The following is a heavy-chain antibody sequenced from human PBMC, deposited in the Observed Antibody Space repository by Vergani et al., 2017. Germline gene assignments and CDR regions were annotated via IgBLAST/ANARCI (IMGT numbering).Heavy chain of an antibody. CDR3: ARDLRLLYNRFDP. Sequence: QVQLVESGGGVVQPGRSLRLSCAASGFTFNQYGMHWVRQAPGKGLEWVAVTWYDGNKKQYADSVKGRFTISRDKSKSTMYLQMNSLRDEDTGVYYCARDLRLLYNRFDPWGQGTLVTVSS. V-gene: IGHV3-33*01. J-gene: IGHJ5*02. CDR1: GFTFNQYG. CDR2: TWYDGNKK. D-gene: IGHD1-14*01.